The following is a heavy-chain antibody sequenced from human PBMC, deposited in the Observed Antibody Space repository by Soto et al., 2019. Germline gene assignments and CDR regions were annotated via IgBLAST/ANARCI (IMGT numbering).Heavy chain of an antibody. J-gene: IGHJ4*02. V-gene: IGHV4-59*01. CDR2: IYYSGNT. D-gene: IGHD6-19*01. CDR3: ARSRSGLNWDS. CDR1: GDYISSYY. Sequence: QVQLQESGPGLVKPSETLSLTCTVSGDYISSYYWSWIRQPPGKGLEWIAYIYYSGNTNYNPSLTCRVTVSVDTYRVQFSMILSSVTAADTAVYYCARSRSGLNWDSWGQGTLVTVSS.